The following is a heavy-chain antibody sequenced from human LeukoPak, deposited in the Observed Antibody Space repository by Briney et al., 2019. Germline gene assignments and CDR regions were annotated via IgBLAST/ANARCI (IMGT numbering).Heavy chain of an antibody. CDR1: GYTFTGYY. CDR2: INPNSGGT. CDR3: AREDEYCTSTSCYAFDI. V-gene: IGHV1-2*02. J-gene: IGHJ3*02. Sequence: SVKVSCKASGYTFTGYYMHWVRQAPGQGLEWMGWINPNSGGTNYAQKFQGRVTMTRDTSISTAYMELSRLRSDDTAVYYCAREDEYCTSTSCYAFDIWGQGTMVTVSS. D-gene: IGHD2-2*01.